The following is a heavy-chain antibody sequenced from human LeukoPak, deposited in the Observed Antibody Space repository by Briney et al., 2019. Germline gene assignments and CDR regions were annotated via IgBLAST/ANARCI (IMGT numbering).Heavy chain of an antibody. CDR1: GGTFSSYA. CDR2: IIPIFGTA. CDR3: ASGGYSYGLARSIYYGMDV. D-gene: IGHD5-18*01. Sequence: ASVTVSCKASGGTFSSYAISWVRQAPGQGLEWMGGIIPIFGTANYAQKFQGRVTITADESTSTAYMELSGLRSEDTAVYYCASGGYSYGLARSIYYGMDVWGQGTTVTVSS. J-gene: IGHJ6*02. V-gene: IGHV1-69*13.